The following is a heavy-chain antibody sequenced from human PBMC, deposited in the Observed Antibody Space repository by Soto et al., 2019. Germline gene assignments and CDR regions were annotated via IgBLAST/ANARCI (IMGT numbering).Heavy chain of an antibody. CDR3: ARDRYCXGXSCFSYWYFDL. D-gene: IGHD2-15*01. J-gene: IGHJ2*01. CDR1: GDSVSSNSAA. Sequence: QVQLQQSGPGLVKPSQTLSLTCAISGDSVSSNSAAWNWIRQSPSRGLEWLGRTYYRSKWYNDYAVSVKSRITINPDTSKXQFSLLLNSXTPEDTAVYYCARDRYCXGXSCFSYWYFDLWGRGTLVTVSS. V-gene: IGHV6-1*01. CDR2: TYYRSKWYN.